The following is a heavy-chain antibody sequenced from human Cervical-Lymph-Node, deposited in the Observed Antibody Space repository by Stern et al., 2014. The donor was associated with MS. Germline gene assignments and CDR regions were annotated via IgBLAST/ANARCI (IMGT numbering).Heavy chain of an antibody. CDR3: TRSLAGVFDY. J-gene: IGHJ4*02. V-gene: IGHV2-70*04. Sequence: QVTLKESCPALVKPTQTLTLTCTFSGFSLNTSRVGVASIRQPTGKALDWLGRIDWDDAKFYRTSLKTRLTLSKDTSKNQVVLRMTNMDPLDSATYFCTRSLAGVFDYWGQGSLVTVSS. CDR1: GFSLNTSRVG. CDR2: IDWDDAK.